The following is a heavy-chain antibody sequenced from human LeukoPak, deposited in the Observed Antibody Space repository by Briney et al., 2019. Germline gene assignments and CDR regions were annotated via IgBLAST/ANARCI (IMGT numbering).Heavy chain of an antibody. CDR2: INHSGST. Sequence: SETLSLTCAVYGGSFSGYYWSWIRQPPGKGLEWIGEINHSGSTNYNPSLKSRVTISVDTSKNQFSPKLSSVTAADTAVYYCASPDTAMVYWGQGTLVTVSS. D-gene: IGHD5-18*01. V-gene: IGHV4-34*01. J-gene: IGHJ4*02. CDR1: GGSFSGYY. CDR3: ASPDTAMVY.